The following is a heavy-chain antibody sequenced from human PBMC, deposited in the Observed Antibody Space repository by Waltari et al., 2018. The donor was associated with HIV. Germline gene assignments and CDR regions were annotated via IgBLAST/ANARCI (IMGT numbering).Heavy chain of an antibody. D-gene: IGHD6-6*01. Sequence: EVQLVESGGGLVQPGGSLRLSCAASGFTFSSYWMHWVRQAPGKGLVWVSHINSDGRSTNYADSVKGRFIISRDNAKNTLYLQMNSLRAEDTAVYYGARVYSSSSPIDYWGQGTLVTVSS. V-gene: IGHV3-74*01. CDR3: ARVYSSSSPIDY. CDR2: INSDGRST. J-gene: IGHJ4*02. CDR1: GFTFSSYW.